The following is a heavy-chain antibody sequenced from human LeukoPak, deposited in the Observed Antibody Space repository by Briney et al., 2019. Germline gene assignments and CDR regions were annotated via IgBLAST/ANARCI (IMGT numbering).Heavy chain of an antibody. D-gene: IGHD3-9*01. CDR2: IRYDGSNK. V-gene: IGHV3-30*02. Sequence: PGGSLRLSCAASGFTFSSYGMHWVRQAPGKGLEWVAFIRYDGSNKYYADSAKGRFTISRDNSRNTLYLQMNSLRAEDTAVYYCAKDRSDILTGYYDYWGQGTLVTVSS. CDR1: GFTFSSYG. J-gene: IGHJ4*02. CDR3: AKDRSDILTGYYDY.